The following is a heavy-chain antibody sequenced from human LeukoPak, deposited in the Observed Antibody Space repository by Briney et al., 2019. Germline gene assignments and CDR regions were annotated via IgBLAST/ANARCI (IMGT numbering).Heavy chain of an antibody. CDR1: GYTFTSYD. Sequence: GASVKVSCKASGYTFTSYDINWVRQAPGQGLEWMGWINPNSGGTNYAQKFQGRVTMTRDTSISTAYMELSRLRSDDTAVYYCARVYPGIAVAGTSSGDLFDYWGQGTLVTVSS. J-gene: IGHJ4*02. CDR3: ARVYPGIAVAGTSSGDLFDY. D-gene: IGHD6-19*01. CDR2: INPNSGGT. V-gene: IGHV1-2*02.